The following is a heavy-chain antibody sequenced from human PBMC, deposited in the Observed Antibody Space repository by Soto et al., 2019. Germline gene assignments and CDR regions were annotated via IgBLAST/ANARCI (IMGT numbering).Heavy chain of an antibody. J-gene: IGHJ6*03. D-gene: IGHD2-8*01. CDR3: AAATYPNTNYYYYMDV. CDR1: GFTFTSSA. V-gene: IGHV1-58*02. CDR2: IVVGSGNT. Sequence: ASVKVSCKASGFTFTSSAMQWVRQARGQRLEWIGWIVVGSGNTNYAQKFRERVTITRDMSTSTAYMELSSLRSEDTAVYYCAAATYPNTNYYYYMDVWGKGTTVTVSS.